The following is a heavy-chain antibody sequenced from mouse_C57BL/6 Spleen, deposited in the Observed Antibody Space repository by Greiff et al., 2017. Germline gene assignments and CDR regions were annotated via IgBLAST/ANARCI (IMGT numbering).Heavy chain of an antibody. CDR3: ARMDYCSNMDD. V-gene: IGHV1-26*01. CDR1: GYKFTDYY. CDR2: LNPNNGGT. J-gene: IGHJ4*01. D-gene: IGHD1-1*01. Sequence: EVQLQQSGPELVKPGASVKISCKASGYKFTDYYMNWVKQSNGKSLEWIGDLNPNNGGTSYNQKFKGKATLTGDKSSSTAYMELRSLTSEDSAIYYGARMDYCSNMDDWGQGTSVTVSS.